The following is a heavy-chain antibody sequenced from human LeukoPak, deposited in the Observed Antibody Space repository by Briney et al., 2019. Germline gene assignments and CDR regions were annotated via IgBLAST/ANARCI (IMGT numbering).Heavy chain of an antibody. CDR2: ISSSSSYI. Sequence: KPGGSLRLSCVASGFTFSSSTMNWVRQAPGKGLEWVSSISSSSSYIYYADSVKGRFTISRDNAKNSLYLQMNSLRAEDTAVYYCARSLGSCSTTTCYDNWFDPWGQGTLVTVSS. V-gene: IGHV3-21*01. J-gene: IGHJ5*02. CDR1: GFTFSSST. D-gene: IGHD2-2*01. CDR3: ARSLGSCSTTTCYDNWFDP.